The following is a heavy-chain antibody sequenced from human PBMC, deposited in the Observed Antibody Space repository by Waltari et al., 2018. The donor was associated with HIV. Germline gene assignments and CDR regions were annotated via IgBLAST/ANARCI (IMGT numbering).Heavy chain of an antibody. D-gene: IGHD3-16*01. CDR1: VASFNDYF. CDR3: ARGLGSRPFFRAYEP. CDR2: NDHRGET. J-gene: IGHJ4*02. Sequence: QVQLRQWGAGLLKPSETLSLTCAVYVASFNDYFWAWCRRSPEKGLEWIGENDHRGETNYNPSFKTRVVISVDMSKNQFSLRLKSATAADTAVYYCARGLGSRPFFRAYEPWGQGTLATVSS. V-gene: IGHV4-34*01.